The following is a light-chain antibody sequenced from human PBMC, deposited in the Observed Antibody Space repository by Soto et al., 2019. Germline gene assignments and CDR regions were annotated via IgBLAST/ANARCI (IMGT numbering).Light chain of an antibody. V-gene: IGKV1-5*01. CDR1: QSISTW. CDR2: DAS. CDR3: QQYNSYSWT. Sequence: DIQMTQSPSTLSASVGDRVTITCRARQSISTWLAWYQQKPGKAPKLLIYDASSLESGVPSRFSGGGSGTEFTLTISSLQPDDFAIYYCQQYNSYSWTFGQGTKV. J-gene: IGKJ1*01.